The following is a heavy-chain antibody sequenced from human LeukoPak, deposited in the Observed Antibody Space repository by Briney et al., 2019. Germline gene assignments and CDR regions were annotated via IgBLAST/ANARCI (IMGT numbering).Heavy chain of an antibody. V-gene: IGHV3-48*03. Sequence: PGGSLRLSCAASGFTFSNYEMNWVRQAPGKGLEWVSYISSSGSTIYYADSVKGRFTISRDNAKNSLYLQMNSLRAEDTAVYYCAREPLIYDILTGYYLGYYFDYWGQGTLVTVSS. CDR3: AREPLIYDILTGYYLGYYFDY. D-gene: IGHD3-9*01. CDR2: ISSSGSTI. J-gene: IGHJ4*02. CDR1: GFTFSNYE.